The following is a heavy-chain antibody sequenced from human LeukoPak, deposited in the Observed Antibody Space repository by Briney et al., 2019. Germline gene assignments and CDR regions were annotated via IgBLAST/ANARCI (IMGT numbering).Heavy chain of an antibody. J-gene: IGHJ4*02. D-gene: IGHD3-10*01. V-gene: IGHV3-23*01. CDR3: AKWTLWFGELSFGS. Sequence: PGGSLRLSCAASGFTFSSNYMSWVRQAPGRGLDGVSAISGSGGSTYYADSVKGRFTISRDNSKNTLYPQMNSLRAEDTAVYYCAKWTLWFGELSFGSWGQGTLVTVSS. CDR2: ISGSGGST. CDR1: GFTFSSNY.